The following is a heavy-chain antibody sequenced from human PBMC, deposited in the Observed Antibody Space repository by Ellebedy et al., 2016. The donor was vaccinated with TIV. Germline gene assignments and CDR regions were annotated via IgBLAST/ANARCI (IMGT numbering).Heavy chain of an antibody. CDR3: AKLGNPAQAAAATGS. D-gene: IGHD6-13*01. CDR2: ISYSGVT. V-gene: IGHV4-59*01. Sequence: SETLSLTXTVSGGSLSGFHWSWIRQTPGEGLEWIGYISYSGVTSYNPSLKSRVIISVDTSKNQFSLNLSSVTAADTAVYYCAKLGNPAQAAAATGSWGQGTLVTVSS. J-gene: IGHJ5*02. CDR1: GGSLSGFH.